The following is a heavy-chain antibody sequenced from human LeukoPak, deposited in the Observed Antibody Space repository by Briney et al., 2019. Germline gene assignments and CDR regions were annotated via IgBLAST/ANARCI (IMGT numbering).Heavy chain of an antibody. Sequence: ASVTVSCTASGYTFTAYYMHWVRQAPGQGLEWMGWINPNSGGTNYAQKFQGRVTMTRDTSISTAYMELSRLRSDDTAVYYCARDRGPYSDYWGQGTLVTVSS. J-gene: IGHJ4*02. D-gene: IGHD2-21*01. V-gene: IGHV1-2*02. CDR2: INPNSGGT. CDR3: ARDRGPYSDY. CDR1: GYTFTAYY.